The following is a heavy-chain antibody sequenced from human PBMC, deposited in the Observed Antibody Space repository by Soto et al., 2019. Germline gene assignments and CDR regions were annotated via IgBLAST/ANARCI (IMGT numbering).Heavy chain of an antibody. Sequence: ESGGGVVQPGTSLRLSCAASGFTFSDHGMHWVRQAPGKGLEWVTVISFDGSNKYYTGSVKGRFTISRDNSKNTVYLQMNSLRVEDTAVYYCANAGYLGYASIKAYWGQGPLVTVSS. V-gene: IGHV3-30*18. J-gene: IGHJ4*02. D-gene: IGHD6-13*01. CDR2: ISFDGSNK. CDR1: GFTFSDHG. CDR3: ANAGYLGYASIKAY.